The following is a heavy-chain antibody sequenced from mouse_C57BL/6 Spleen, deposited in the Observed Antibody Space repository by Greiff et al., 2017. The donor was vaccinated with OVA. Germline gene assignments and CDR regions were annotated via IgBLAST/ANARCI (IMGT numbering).Heavy chain of an antibody. CDR1: GYTFTSYW. J-gene: IGHJ4*01. CDR2: IDPSDSDT. V-gene: IGHV1-52*01. Sequence: QVQLQQPGAELVRPGSSVKLSCKASGYTFTSYWMHWVKQRPIQGLEWIGNIDPSDSDTHYNQKFKDKATLTVDKSSSTAYMQLSSLTSEDSAVYYCARSYAMDYWGQGTSVTVSS. CDR3: ARSYAMDY.